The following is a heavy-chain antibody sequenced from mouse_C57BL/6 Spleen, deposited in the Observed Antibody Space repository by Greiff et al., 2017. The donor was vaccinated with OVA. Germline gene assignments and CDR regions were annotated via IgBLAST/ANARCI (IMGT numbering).Heavy chain of an antibody. CDR3: ARGGLPRYGSLYYFDY. CDR2: IHPNSGST. Sequence: QVQLKQPGAELVKPGASVKLSCKASGYTFTSYWMHWVKQRPGQGLEWIGMIHPNSGSTNYNEKFKSKATLTVDKSSSTAYMQLSSLTSEDSADYYCARGGLPRYGSLYYFDYWGQGTTLTVSS. J-gene: IGHJ2*01. CDR1: GYTFTSYW. V-gene: IGHV1-64*01. D-gene: IGHD1-1*01.